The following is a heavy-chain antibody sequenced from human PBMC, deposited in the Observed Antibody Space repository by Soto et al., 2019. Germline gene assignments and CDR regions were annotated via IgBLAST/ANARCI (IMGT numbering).Heavy chain of an antibody. V-gene: IGHV1-69*13. CDR1: GGTFSSYA. CDR2: IIPIFGTA. D-gene: IGHD3-22*01. J-gene: IGHJ4*02. Sequence: ASVKVSCKASGGTFSSYAISWVRQAPGQGLEWMGGIIPIFGTANYAQKFQGRVTITADESTSTAYMELSSLRSEDTAVYYCARVYYYDSSGYYPLFGYWGQGTLVTVSS. CDR3: ARVYYYDSSGYYPLFGY.